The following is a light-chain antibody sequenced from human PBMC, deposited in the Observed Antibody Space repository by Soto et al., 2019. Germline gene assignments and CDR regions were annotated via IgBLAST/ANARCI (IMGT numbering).Light chain of an antibody. V-gene: IGKV3-11*01. CDR2: DAS. J-gene: IGKJ5*01. CDR1: QSVSSY. CDR3: QQYHNWHIT. Sequence: EIVLTQSPATLSLSPGERATLSCRASQSVSSYLAWYQQKPVQARIRLIYDASKIATGIPARFSGGGSGTDFTLTTGSLQSEDFAVYYCQQYHNWHITLGQGTRLEI.